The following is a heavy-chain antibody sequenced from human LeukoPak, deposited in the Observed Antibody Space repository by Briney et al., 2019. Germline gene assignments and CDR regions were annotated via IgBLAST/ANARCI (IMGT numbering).Heavy chain of an antibody. CDR2: INSDGSST. D-gene: IGHD6-19*01. Sequence: RPGGSLRLSCAASGFTFSSYWMHWVRHAPGKGLVWVSRINSDGSSTSYADSVKGRFTISRDNAKNTLYLQMNSLRAEDTAVYYCARDFVAVANDYWGQGTLVTVSS. CDR1: GFTFSSYW. V-gene: IGHV3-74*01. CDR3: ARDFVAVANDY. J-gene: IGHJ4*02.